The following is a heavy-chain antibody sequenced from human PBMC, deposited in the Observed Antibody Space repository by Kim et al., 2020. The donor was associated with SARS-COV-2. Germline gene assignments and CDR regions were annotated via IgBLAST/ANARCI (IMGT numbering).Heavy chain of an antibody. J-gene: IGHJ4*02. CDR3: TTDRWH. Sequence: TAGRTPDYAAPVKGRFTISRDDSKNTLYLQMNSLKTEDTAVYYCTTDRWHWGQGTLVTVSS. V-gene: IGHV3-15*01. D-gene: IGHD2-15*01. CDR2: TAGRTP.